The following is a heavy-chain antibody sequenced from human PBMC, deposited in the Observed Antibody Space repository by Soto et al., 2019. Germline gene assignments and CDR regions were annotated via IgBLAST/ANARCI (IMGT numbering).Heavy chain of an antibody. V-gene: IGHV3-33*06. Sequence: QVQMVESGGGVVQPGRSLRLSYAASGFSFENYGMHWVRQAPGRGLEWVAIIWYDGSLQYYAAAVKGRFTISRDNSKNPRCLEMQSLRAEDKAIYYCANMWGAVYKLVQDYNGMDVWGQGTTVIVSS. CDR2: IWYDGSLQ. J-gene: IGHJ6*02. D-gene: IGHD1-26*01. CDR3: ANMWGAVYKLVQDYNGMDV. CDR1: GFSFENYG.